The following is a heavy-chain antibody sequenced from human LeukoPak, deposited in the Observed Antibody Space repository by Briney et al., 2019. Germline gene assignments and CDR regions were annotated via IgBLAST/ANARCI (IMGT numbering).Heavy chain of an antibody. Sequence: GGSLRLSCAASGFTFSSYSMTWVRQAPGKGLEWISYISGNGATKYYTDSVRGRFTVSRDNAQNSLYLQMNGLRVEDTAVYYCASFGMRSDYWGQGTLVTVSS. J-gene: IGHJ4*02. V-gene: IGHV3-48*01. CDR3: ASFGMRSDY. CDR1: GFTFSSYS. CDR2: ISGNGATK. D-gene: IGHD3-10*01.